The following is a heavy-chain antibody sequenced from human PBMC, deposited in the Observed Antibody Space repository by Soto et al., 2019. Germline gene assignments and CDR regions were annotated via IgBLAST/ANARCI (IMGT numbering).Heavy chain of an antibody. V-gene: IGHV5-51*01. CDR3: ARLSLPAAPFDY. Sequence: GGSLQISCKGSGYSFTSYWIGCVRQMPGKGLEWIGIIYPGDSDTRYSPSFQGQVTISADKSISTAYLQWSSLKASDTAMYYCARLSLPAAPFDYWGQGTPVTVS. J-gene: IGHJ4*02. D-gene: IGHD2-2*01. CDR2: IYPGDSDT. CDR1: GYSFTSYW.